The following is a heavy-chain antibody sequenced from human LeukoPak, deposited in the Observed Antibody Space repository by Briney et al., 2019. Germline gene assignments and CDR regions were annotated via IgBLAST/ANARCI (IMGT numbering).Heavy chain of an antibody. Sequence: SETLSLTCAVYGGSFSGYYWSWIRQPPGKGLEWIGEINHGGSTNYNPSLKSRVTISVDTSKNQFSLKLSSVTAADTAVYYCARDPTFSSGLNWFDPWGQGTLVTVSS. V-gene: IGHV4-34*01. CDR3: ARDPTFSSGLNWFDP. CDR1: GGSFSGYY. CDR2: INHGGST. J-gene: IGHJ5*02. D-gene: IGHD6-19*01.